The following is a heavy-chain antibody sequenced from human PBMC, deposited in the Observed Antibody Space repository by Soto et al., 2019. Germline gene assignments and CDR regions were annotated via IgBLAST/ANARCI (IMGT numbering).Heavy chain of an antibody. D-gene: IGHD3-22*01. Sequence: EASVKVSCKASGGTFSSYAISWVRHAPGQGLEWMGGIIPIFGTANYAQKFQGRVTITADESTSTAYMELSSLRSEDTAVYYCARFYXYYDSSGYPWYYYGMDVWGQGTTVTVSS. J-gene: IGHJ6*02. CDR2: IIPIFGTA. CDR1: GGTFSSYA. CDR3: ARFYXYYDSSGYPWYYYGMDV. V-gene: IGHV1-69*13.